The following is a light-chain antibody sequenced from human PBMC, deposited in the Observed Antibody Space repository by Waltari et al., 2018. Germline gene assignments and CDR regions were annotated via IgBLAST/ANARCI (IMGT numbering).Light chain of an antibody. CDR2: DVV. CDR1: VNDVGVEDY. J-gene: IGLJ3*02. CDR3: CSYARTYTFV. V-gene: IGLV2-11*01. Sequence: QSALTQPHSVSASPGQSVTIPCSGSVNDVGVEDYVSWYQQLPGKAPKLILYDVVKRPSRGPSRFSGSKNGTTASLTISRLQADDEATYYCCSYARTYTFVFGGGTKLTVL.